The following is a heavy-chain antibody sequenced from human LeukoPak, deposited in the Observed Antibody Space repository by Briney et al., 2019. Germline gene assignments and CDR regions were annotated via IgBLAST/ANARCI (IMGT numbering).Heavy chain of an antibody. J-gene: IGHJ4*02. D-gene: IGHD4-17*01. CDR3: AKALGGDYTVYVIDY. CDR2: ISYDGSNK. CDR1: GFTFSSYG. Sequence: GRSLRLSCAASGFTFSSYGMHWVRQAPGKGLEWVAVISYDGSNKYYADSVKGRFTISRDNSKNTLYLQMNSPRAEDTAVYYCAKALGGDYTVYVIDYWGQGTLVTVSS. V-gene: IGHV3-30*18.